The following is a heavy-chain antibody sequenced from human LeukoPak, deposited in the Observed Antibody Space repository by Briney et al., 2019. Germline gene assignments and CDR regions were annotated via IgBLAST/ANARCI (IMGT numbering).Heavy chain of an antibody. CDR1: GGSISSGGYS. D-gene: IGHD2-2*01. J-gene: IGHJ4*02. Sequence: SQTLSLTCAVSGGSISSGGYSWSWIRQPPGKGLEWIGYIYHSGSTYYNPSLKSRATISVDRSKNQFSLKLSSVTAADTAVYYCARDVGPAGGTSWRYYFDYWGQGTLVTVSS. V-gene: IGHV4-30-2*01. CDR2: IYHSGST. CDR3: ARDVGPAGGTSWRYYFDY.